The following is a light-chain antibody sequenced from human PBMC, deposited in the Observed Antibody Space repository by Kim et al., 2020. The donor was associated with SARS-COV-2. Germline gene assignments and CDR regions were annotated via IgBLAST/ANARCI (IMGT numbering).Light chain of an antibody. J-gene: IGLJ3*02. V-gene: IGLV3-1*01. Sequence: SVSPGQTASITCSGDKLGDKYACWYQQKPSQSPVLVIYQDSKRPSGIPERFSGSNSGNTATLTISGTQAMDEADYYCQAWDSSTGVFGGGTQLTVL. CDR3: QAWDSSTGV. CDR2: QDS. CDR1: KLGDKY.